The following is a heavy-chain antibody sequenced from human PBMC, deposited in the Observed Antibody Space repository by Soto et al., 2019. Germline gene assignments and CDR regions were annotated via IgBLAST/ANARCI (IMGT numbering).Heavy chain of an antibody. CDR2: ISGSGGST. Sequence: FTFSSYAMSWVRQAPGKGLEWVSAISGSGGSTYYADSVKGRFTISRDNSKNTLYLQMNSLRAEDTAVYYCAKDLGYCSSTSCQYYFDYWGQGTLVTVSS. J-gene: IGHJ4*02. CDR1: FTFSSYA. V-gene: IGHV3-23*01. D-gene: IGHD2-2*01. CDR3: AKDLGYCSSTSCQYYFDY.